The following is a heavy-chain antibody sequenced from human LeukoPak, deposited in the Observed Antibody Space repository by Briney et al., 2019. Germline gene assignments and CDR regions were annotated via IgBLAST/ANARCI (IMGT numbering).Heavy chain of an antibody. CDR1: GYTFTNYA. CDR3: GRLYSSGWNGGLGEAFDI. CDR2: ITAANGYT. J-gene: IGHJ3*02. Sequence: GASVKVSCKASGYTFTNYAIHWVRQAPGQRLEWMGWITAANGYTIYSQEFQGRVTITRDTSASTAYMELSSLRSEDTAVCYCGRLYSSGWNGGLGEAFDIWGQGTVVIVSS. D-gene: IGHD6-19*01. V-gene: IGHV1-3*03.